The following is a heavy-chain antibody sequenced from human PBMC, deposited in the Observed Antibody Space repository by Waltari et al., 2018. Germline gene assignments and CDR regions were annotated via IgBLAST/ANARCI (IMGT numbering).Heavy chain of an antibody. CDR2: IYYSGST. D-gene: IGHD6-19*01. CDR1: GGSISSRSNY. V-gene: IGHV4-39*01. Sequence: QLQLQESGPGLVKPSETLSLTCTVSGGSISSRSNYWGWIRQPPGKGLEWIGSIYYSGSTYYNPTLKSRVTISVDTSKNQFSLKLSSVTAADTAVYYCASVAGPVDYWGQGTLVTVSS. CDR3: ASVAGPVDY. J-gene: IGHJ4*02.